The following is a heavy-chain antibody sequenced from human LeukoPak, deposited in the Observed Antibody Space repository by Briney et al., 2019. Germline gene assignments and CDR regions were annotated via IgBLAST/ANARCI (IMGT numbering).Heavy chain of an antibody. D-gene: IGHD6-19*01. V-gene: IGHV3-53*01. CDR2: IYSASSK. J-gene: IGHJ4*02. CDR3: ARDLASSTGWEFDY. Sequence: GGSLRLSCAASGFTVSTNYMSWVRQAPGKGLEWVSLIYSASSKYYADSVKGRFTISRDNSKNTLYLQMNSLRAEDTAMYYCARDLASSTGWEFDYWGQGTLVTVSS. CDR1: GFTVSTNY.